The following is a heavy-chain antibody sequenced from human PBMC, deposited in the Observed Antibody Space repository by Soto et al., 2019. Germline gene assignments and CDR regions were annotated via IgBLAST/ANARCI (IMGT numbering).Heavy chain of an antibody. J-gene: IGHJ6*03. CDR1: GFTFSDYY. CDR3: ARAFSGGSWMKYYYMDV. D-gene: IGHD2-15*01. V-gene: IGHV3-11*01. CDR2: ISSSGSTI. Sequence: GGSLRLSCAASGFTFSDYYMSWIRQAPGKGLEWVSYISSSGSTIYYAESVKGRFTISRDNAKNSLYLQMNSLRAEDTAVYYCARAFSGGSWMKYYYMDVWGKGTTVTVSS.